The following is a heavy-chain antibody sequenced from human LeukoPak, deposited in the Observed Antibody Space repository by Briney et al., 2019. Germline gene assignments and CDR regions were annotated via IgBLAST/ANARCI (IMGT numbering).Heavy chain of an antibody. CDR3: ARGTRQYYDFWSGHGGYYMDV. Sequence: SETLSLTCTVSGGSISSYYWSWIRQPPGKGLEWIGYIYYSGSTNYNPSLKSRVTISVDTSKNQFSLKLSSVTAADTAVYYCARGTRQYYDFWSGHGGYYMDVWGKGTTVTVSS. CDR1: GGSISSYY. V-gene: IGHV4-59*08. J-gene: IGHJ6*03. D-gene: IGHD3-3*01. CDR2: IYYSGST.